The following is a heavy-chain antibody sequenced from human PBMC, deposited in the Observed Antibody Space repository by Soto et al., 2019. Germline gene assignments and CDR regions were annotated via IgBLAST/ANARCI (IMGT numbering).Heavy chain of an antibody. CDR1: GFTFSSYG. CDR3: ARGGGLLWFGELLGGDAFDI. J-gene: IGHJ3*02. D-gene: IGHD3-10*01. CDR2: IWYDGSNK. V-gene: IGHV3-33*01. Sequence: GGSLRLSCAASGFTFSSYGMHWVRQAPGKGLEWVAVIWYDGSNKYYADSVKGRFTISRDNSKNTLYLQMNSLRAEDTAVYYCARGGGLLWFGELLGGDAFDIWGQGTMVNVSS.